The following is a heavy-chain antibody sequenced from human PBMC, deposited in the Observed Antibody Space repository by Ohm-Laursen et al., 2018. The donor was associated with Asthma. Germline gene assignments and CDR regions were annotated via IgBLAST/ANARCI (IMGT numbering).Heavy chain of an antibody. D-gene: IGHD1-26*01. Sequence: SSLRLSCAASGFTFSSYGMHWVRQAPGKGLEWVAVISYDGSNKYYADSVKGRFTISRDNSKNTLYLQMNSLRAEDTAVYYCAKDPYSGVGWGQGTLVTVSS. CDR1: GFTFSSYG. CDR3: AKDPYSGVG. J-gene: IGHJ4*02. V-gene: IGHV3-30*18. CDR2: ISYDGSNK.